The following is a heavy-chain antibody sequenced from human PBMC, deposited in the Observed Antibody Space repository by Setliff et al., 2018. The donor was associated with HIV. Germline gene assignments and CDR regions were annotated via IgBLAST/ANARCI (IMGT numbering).Heavy chain of an antibody. Sequence: KTSETLSLTCTVSGGSISSYYWSWIRQPPGKGLEWIGHIYSSGSTNYNPSLKSRVTISVDTSKNQISLKLSSVTAADTAVYYCARRMSSGSYYDYWGQGTLVTVSS. J-gene: IGHJ4*02. CDR1: GGSISSYY. CDR2: IYSSGST. CDR3: ARRMSSGSYYDY. V-gene: IGHV4-59*08. D-gene: IGHD1-26*01.